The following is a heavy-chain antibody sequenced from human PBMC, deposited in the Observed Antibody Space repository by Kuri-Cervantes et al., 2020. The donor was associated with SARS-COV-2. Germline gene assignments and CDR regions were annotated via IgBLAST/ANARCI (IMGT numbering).Heavy chain of an antibody. CDR1: GYSFTRQW. CDR3: ATGGDFGDYRWFDP. Sequence: KVSCKGSGYSFTRQWIGWVCQRPGKGLEWMGIIYPGDSDTRYSPSFQGQVTTSADKSISTAYLQWSSLEASDTAMYYCATGGDFGDYRWFDPWGQGTLVTVSS. J-gene: IGHJ5*02. CDR2: IYPGDSDT. D-gene: IGHD4-17*01. V-gene: IGHV5-51*01.